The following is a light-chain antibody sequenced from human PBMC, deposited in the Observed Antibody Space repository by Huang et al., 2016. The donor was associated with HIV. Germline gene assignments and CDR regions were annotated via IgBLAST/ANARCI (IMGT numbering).Light chain of an antibody. CDR1: QSVNSW. V-gene: IGKV1-5*03. J-gene: IGKJ1*01. CDR2: KAS. Sequence: DIQLTQSPSTLSASVGDRVTITCRASQSVNSWLAWYQQKPGKAPNLLIYKASSLESGVPSRFSGSGSGTEFTLTISSLQPDDVATYYCQQYNTYAWTFGQGTKVEI. CDR3: QQYNTYAWT.